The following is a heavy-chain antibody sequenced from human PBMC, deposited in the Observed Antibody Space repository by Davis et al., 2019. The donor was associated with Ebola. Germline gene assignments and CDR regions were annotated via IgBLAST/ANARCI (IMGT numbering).Heavy chain of an antibody. J-gene: IGHJ4*02. CDR3: SFGDYGRPFEF. CDR1: GVTFNNFW. CDR2: IKQDGSEE. D-gene: IGHD4-17*01. Sequence: GGSLRLSCAASGVTFNNFWMNWVRQAPGKGLEWVADIKQDGSEEVYVDSVEGRFSISRDNPRNLLYLQMDSLRAEDTAVYYCSFGDYGRPFEFWGQGTVVTVSP. V-gene: IGHV3-7*01.